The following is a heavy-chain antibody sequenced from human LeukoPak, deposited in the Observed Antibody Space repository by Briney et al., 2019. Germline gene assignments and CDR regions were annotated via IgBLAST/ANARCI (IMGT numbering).Heavy chain of an antibody. D-gene: IGHD6-13*01. V-gene: IGHV3-21*01. CDR2: ISSSSSYI. J-gene: IGHJ2*01. CDR1: GFTFSSYS. CDR3: ARDPRRQLAPNWYFDL. Sequence: GSLRLSCAASGFTFSSYSMNWVRQAPGKGLEWVSSISSSSSYIYYADSVKGRLTISRDNSKNTLYLQMNSLRAEDTAVYYCARDPRRQLAPNWYFDLWGRGTLVTVSS.